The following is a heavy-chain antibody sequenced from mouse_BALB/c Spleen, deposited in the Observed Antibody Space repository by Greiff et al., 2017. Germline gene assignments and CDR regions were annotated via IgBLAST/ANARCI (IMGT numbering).Heavy chain of an antibody. V-gene: IGHV2-9*02. D-gene: IGHD2-1*01. J-gene: IGHJ1*01. CDR1: GFSLTSYG. Sequence: VHLVESGPGLVAPSQSLSITCTVSGFSLTSYGVHWVRQPPGKGLEWLGVIWAGGSTNYNSALMSRLSISKDNSKSQVFLKMNRLQADDTAMYYCARGVGGNYEGWYFDVWGAGTTDTVSS. CDR3: ARGVGGNYEGWYFDV. CDR2: IWAGGST.